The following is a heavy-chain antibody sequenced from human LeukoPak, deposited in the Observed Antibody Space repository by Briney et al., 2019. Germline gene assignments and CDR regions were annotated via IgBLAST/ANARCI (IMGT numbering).Heavy chain of an antibody. CDR1: GYTFTSYD. CDR2: INPSGYST. CDR3: ASVLYCGADCYSGRYFFDY. V-gene: IGHV1-46*01. J-gene: IGHJ4*02. D-gene: IGHD2-21*02. Sequence: ASVKVSCKASGYTFTSYDMHWVRQAPRQGLEGMGIINPSGYSTSYAQKFQGRVTMTRDTSTSTVYMALSSLRSEDTAVYYCASVLYCGADCYSGRYFFDYWGQGTLVTVSS.